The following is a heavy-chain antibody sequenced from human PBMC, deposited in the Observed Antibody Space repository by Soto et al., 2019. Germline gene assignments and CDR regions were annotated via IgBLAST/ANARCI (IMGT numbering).Heavy chain of an antibody. Sequence: AAVKVSCKVSEYTLTELSMHLVRQAPGKVLEGMGGFDPEDGETIYAQKFQGRVTMTEDISTDTAYMELSSLRSEDMDVYYCATVSAVIDAFDIWGQGTMVTVAS. CDR2: FDPEDGET. D-gene: IGHD6-13*01. V-gene: IGHV1-24*01. CDR1: EYTLTELS. J-gene: IGHJ3*02. CDR3: ATVSAVIDAFDI.